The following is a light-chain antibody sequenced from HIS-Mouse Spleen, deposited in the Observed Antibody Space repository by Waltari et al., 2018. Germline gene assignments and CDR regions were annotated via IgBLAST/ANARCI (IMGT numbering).Light chain of an antibody. CDR1: SSYVGGSNY. V-gene: IGLV2-14*01. Sequence: QSALTQPASVSGSPGQSITISCTGTSSYVGGSNYVSWYQQHPGKATKLMIYEVSNRPSGVSNRFSGSKSGNTASLTISGLQAEDEADYYCSSYTSSSTPYVFGTGTKVTVL. CDR2: EVS. J-gene: IGLJ1*01. CDR3: SSYTSSSTPYV.